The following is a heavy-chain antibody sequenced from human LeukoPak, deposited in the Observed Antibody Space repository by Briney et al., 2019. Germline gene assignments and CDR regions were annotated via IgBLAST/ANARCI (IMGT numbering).Heavy chain of an antibody. CDR1: GFTFSSYA. D-gene: IGHD3-10*01. V-gene: IGHV3-7*01. J-gene: IGHJ4*02. CDR2: IKQDGSER. Sequence: GGSLRLSCAASGFTFSSYAMSWVRQAPGKGLEWVANIKQDGSERNYVDSVKGRFTISRDNAKNSLYVQMNSLKVEDTAVYYCARGGSEMDYWGQGTLVTVSS. CDR3: ARGGSEMDY.